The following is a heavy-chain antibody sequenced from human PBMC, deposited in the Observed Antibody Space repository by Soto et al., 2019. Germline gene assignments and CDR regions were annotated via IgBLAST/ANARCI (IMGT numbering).Heavy chain of an antibody. D-gene: IGHD3-22*01. Sequence: ASVKVSCKASGYTFTSYGISWVRQAPGQGLEWMGWISTHNGNTNYAQKLQGRVTMTTDTSTSTAYMDLRSLRSDDTAVYYCARVYYDSRGYYSPDVWGQGTTVTVSS. CDR2: ISTHNGNT. V-gene: IGHV1-18*04. J-gene: IGHJ6*02. CDR1: GYTFTSYG. CDR3: ARVYYDSRGYYSPDV.